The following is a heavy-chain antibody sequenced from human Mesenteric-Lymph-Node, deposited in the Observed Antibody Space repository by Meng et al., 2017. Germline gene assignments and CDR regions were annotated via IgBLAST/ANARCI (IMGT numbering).Heavy chain of an antibody. V-gene: IGHV4-34*01. Sequence: VQHQQWGAGLLKPSVTLSLTCAVYGGSFSGYYWSWIRQPPGKGLEWIGEINHSGSTNYNPSLKSRVTISVDTSKNQFSLKLSSVTAADTAVYYCAGGCVVGATYPTNWFDPWGQGTLVTVFS. D-gene: IGHD1-26*01. CDR2: INHSGST. J-gene: IGHJ5*02. CDR3: AGGCVVGATYPTNWFDP. CDR1: GGSFSGYY.